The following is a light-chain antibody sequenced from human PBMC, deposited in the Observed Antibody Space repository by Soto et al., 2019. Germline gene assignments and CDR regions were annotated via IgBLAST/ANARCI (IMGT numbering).Light chain of an antibody. V-gene: IGKV1-39*01. CDR2: AAS. CDR1: QSISSY. J-gene: IGKJ1*01. Sequence: DIQMTQFPSSLSASVGDRVTITCRASQSISSYLNWYQQKPGKAPKLLIYAASSLQSGVPSRFSGSGSGTDFTLTISSLQPEDFATYYCQQSYRTPRTFGQGTKVDIK. CDR3: QQSYRTPRT.